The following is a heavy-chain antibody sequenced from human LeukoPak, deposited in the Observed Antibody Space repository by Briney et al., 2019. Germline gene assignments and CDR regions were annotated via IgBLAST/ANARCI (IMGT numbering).Heavy chain of an antibody. Sequence: GGSLRLSCAASGFTFSSYAMSWVRQAPGKGLEWVSGISGSGGNAYYADSVKGRFIIFGDISKNTLYVQMNSLRAEDTAVYYCAKAGSYYSSSYCYMDVWGKGTTVTVSS. CDR1: GFTFSSYA. CDR3: AKAGSYYSSSYCYMDV. V-gene: IGHV3-23*01. J-gene: IGHJ6*03. CDR2: ISGSGGNA. D-gene: IGHD1-26*01.